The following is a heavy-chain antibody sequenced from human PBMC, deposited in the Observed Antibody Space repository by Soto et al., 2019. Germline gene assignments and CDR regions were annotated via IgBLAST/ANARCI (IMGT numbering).Heavy chain of an antibody. CDR1: GYTFSTDW. CDR2: IYPGDSDT. Sequence: GGSLKISCSGSGYTFSTDWIAWVRQMPGKGLEWMGIIYPGDSDTKYSPAFQGQVTISADKSINTAYLQWTSLEASDTAMYYCARKFAPEFFDSWGQGTLVTVS. J-gene: IGHJ4*02. V-gene: IGHV5-51*01. CDR3: ARKFAPEFFDS. D-gene: IGHD3-10*01.